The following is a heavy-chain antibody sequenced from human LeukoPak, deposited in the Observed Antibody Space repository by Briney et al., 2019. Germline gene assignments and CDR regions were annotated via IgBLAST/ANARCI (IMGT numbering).Heavy chain of an antibody. CDR3: ARPTYGSGSYFGEYYYYMDV. J-gene: IGHJ6*03. CDR2: INSDGSST. Sequence: GGSLRLSCAASGFTFSSYWMHWVRQAPGKGLVWVSRINSDGSSTSYADSVKGQFTISRDNAKNTLYLQMNSLRAEDTAVYYCARPTYGSGSYFGEYYYYMDVWGKGTTVTVSS. V-gene: IGHV3-74*01. D-gene: IGHD3-10*01. CDR1: GFTFSSYW.